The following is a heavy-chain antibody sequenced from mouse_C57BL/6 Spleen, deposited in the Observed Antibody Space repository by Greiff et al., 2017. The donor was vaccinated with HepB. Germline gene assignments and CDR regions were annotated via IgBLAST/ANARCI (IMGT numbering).Heavy chain of an antibody. CDR3: ARSGDYYGSSYDWYFDV. J-gene: IGHJ1*03. CDR2: INPNYGPT. D-gene: IGHD1-1*01. CDR1: GYSFTDYN. V-gene: IGHV1-39*01. Sequence: EVQLQQSGPELVKPGASVKISCKASGYSFTDYNMNWVKQSNGKSLEWIGVINPNYGPTSYNQKFKGKATLTVDQSSSTAYMQLNSLTSEDSAVYYCARSGDYYGSSYDWYFDVWGTGTTVTVSS.